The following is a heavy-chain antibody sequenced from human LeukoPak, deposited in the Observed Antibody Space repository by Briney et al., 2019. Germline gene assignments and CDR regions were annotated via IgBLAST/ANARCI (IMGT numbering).Heavy chain of an antibody. CDR1: GGSFSGYY. CDR2: INHSGST. J-gene: IGHJ4*02. CDR3: ARVSGYDWESFYDY. Sequence: SETLSLTCAVYGGSFSGYYWSWIRQPPGKGLEWIGEINHSGSTNYNPSLKSRVTISVDTSKNQFSLKLSSVTAADTAMYYCARVSGYDWESFYDYWGQGSLVTVSS. V-gene: IGHV4-34*01. D-gene: IGHD5-12*01.